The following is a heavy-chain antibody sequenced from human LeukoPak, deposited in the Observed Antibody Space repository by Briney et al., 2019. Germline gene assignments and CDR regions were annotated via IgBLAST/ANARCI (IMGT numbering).Heavy chain of an antibody. CDR2: ISGSGGST. CDR3: ARDSSMLRGPLVIYYFDF. J-gene: IGHJ4*02. Sequence: PGGSLRLSCAASGFTFSNYAMSWVRQAPGKRLEWVSAISGSGGSTNCVDSVKGRFTISRDNSKNTLYLQMNSLRVEDTAVYYCARDSSMLRGPLVIYYFDFWGQGTLVTVSS. V-gene: IGHV3-23*01. D-gene: IGHD3-10*01. CDR1: GFTFSNYA.